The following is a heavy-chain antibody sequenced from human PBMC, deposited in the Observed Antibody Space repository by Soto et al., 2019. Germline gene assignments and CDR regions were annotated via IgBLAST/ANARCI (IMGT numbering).Heavy chain of an antibody. Sequence: PGGSLRLSCSASGFTFSSYAMHWVRQAPGKGLEYVSAISSNGGSTYYADSVKGRFTISRDNSKNTLYLQMSSLRAEDTAVYYCVNDWGSGYGGECYYGGLLFQHWGQGTLVTVSS. CDR3: VNDWGSGYGGECYYGGLLFQH. CDR1: GFTFSSYA. D-gene: IGHD2-21*01. CDR2: ISSNGGST. V-gene: IGHV3-64D*06. J-gene: IGHJ1*01.